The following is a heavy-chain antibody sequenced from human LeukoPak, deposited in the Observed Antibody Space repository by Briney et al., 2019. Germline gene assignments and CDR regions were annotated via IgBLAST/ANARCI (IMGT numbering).Heavy chain of an antibody. J-gene: IGHJ4*02. D-gene: IGHD3-10*01. V-gene: IGHV4-30-4*01. CDR1: GGSISSGDYY. Sequence: SETLSLTCTVSGGSISSGDYYWSWIRQPPGKGLEWIGYIYYSGTTYYTPSLKSRVTISVDTSKNQFSLKLTSVTAADTAVYFCARGPHGSGSYYWGQGTLVTVTS. CDR3: ARGPHGSGSYY. CDR2: IYYSGTT.